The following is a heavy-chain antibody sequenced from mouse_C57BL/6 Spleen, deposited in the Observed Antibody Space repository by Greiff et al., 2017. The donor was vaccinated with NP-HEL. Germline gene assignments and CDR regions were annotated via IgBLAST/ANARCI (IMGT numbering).Heavy chain of an antibody. CDR1: GYAFSSYW. Sequence: VQLQQSGAELVKPGASVKISCKASGYAFSSYWMNWVKQRPGKGLEWIGQIYPGDGDTNYNGKFKGKATLTADKSSSTAYMQLSSLTSEDSAVYFCARGEGWLRRGYYFDYWGQGTTLTVSS. D-gene: IGHD2-2*01. CDR3: ARGEGWLRRGYYFDY. CDR2: IYPGDGDT. V-gene: IGHV1-80*01. J-gene: IGHJ2*01.